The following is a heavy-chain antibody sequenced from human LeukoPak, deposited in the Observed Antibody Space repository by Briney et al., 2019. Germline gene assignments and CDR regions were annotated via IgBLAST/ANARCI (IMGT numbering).Heavy chain of an antibody. CDR3: ARKGITMIVN. CDR2: INHSGST. V-gene: IGHV4-34*01. D-gene: IGHD3-22*01. J-gene: IGHJ4*02. CDR1: GGSFSGYY. Sequence: PSETLSLTCAVYGGSFSGYYWSWIRQPPGKGLEWIGEINHSGSTNYNPSLKSRVTISVDTSKNQFSLKLSSVTAADTAVYYCARKGITMIVNWGQGTLVTVSS.